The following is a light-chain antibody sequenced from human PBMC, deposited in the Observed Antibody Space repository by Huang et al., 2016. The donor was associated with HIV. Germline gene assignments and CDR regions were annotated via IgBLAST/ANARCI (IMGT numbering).Light chain of an antibody. J-gene: IGKJ2*01. CDR1: QSVSSN. CDR2: AAS. Sequence: EIVMTQSPDTLSASPGERVTLSCRASQSVSSNLAWYQQKPGQAPRLLSYAASTRATGITARFSGGGSGTEFTLTITSLQSEDFAVYYCQQYNNWPPMYTFGQGTKLEI. V-gene: IGKV3-15*01. CDR3: QQYNNWPPMYT.